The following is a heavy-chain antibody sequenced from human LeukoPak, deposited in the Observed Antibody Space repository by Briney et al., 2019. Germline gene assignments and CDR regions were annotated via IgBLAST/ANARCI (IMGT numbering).Heavy chain of an antibody. CDR2: ISGSADNT. CDR3: AKQGFGC. CDR1: GFTLSSYA. V-gene: IGHV3-23*01. J-gene: IGHJ4*02. Sequence: GGSLRLSCTASGFTLSSYAMSWVRQAPGEGLEWVSTISGSADNTNYAEAVKGRFTISRDNSKNTMYLQMNSLRAEDTAVYYCAKQGFGCWGQGTLVTVSS.